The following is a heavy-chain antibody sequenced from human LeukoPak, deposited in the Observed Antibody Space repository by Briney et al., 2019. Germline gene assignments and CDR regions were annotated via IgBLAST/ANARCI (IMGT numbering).Heavy chain of an antibody. J-gene: IGHJ4*02. D-gene: IGHD3-3*01. Sequence: GGSLRLSCAASGFTFSNYAMSWVRQAPGKGLEWVSTISGSSVSTYYADSVKGQFTISRDNSKNTLYLQMNSLRAEDTAVYYCAKEEWLLAVYFDYWGQGTLVTVSS. CDR1: GFTFSNYA. V-gene: IGHV3-23*01. CDR2: ISGSSVST. CDR3: AKEEWLLAVYFDY.